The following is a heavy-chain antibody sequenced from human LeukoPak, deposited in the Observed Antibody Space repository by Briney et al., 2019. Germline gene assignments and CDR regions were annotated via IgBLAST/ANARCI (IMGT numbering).Heavy chain of an antibody. V-gene: IGHV3-74*01. CDR1: GNYL. D-gene: IGHD2/OR15-2a*01. J-gene: IGHJ4*02. CDR2: VNSDGSWT. CDR3: VSFYETY. Sequence: SGGSLRLSCAASGNYLMHWVRQAPGKGLVWVSHVNSDGSWTSYADSVKGRFTISKDNAKNTVYLQMNSLRAEDTAVYYCVSFYETYWGRGTLVTVSS.